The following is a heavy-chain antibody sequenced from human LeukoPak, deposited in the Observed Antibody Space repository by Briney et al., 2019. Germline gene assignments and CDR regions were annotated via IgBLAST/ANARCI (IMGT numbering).Heavy chain of an antibody. Sequence: KPSQTLSLTCTVSGGSISSGSYYWSWIRQPAGKGLEWIGRIYTSGSTNYNPSLKSRVTISVDTSKNQFSLKLSSVTAADTAVYYCARVHSSSSIQWPYYFDYWGQGTLVTVSS. CDR3: ARVHSSSSIQWPYYFDY. CDR2: IYTSGST. V-gene: IGHV4-61*02. J-gene: IGHJ4*02. D-gene: IGHD6-6*01. CDR1: GGSISSGSYY.